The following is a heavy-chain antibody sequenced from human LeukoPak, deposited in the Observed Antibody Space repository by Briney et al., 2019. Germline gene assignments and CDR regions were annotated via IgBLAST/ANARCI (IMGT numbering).Heavy chain of an antibody. CDR2: ISGSGGST. Sequence: QAGGSLRLSCAASGFTFSSYAMSWVRQAPGKGLEWVSAISGSGGSTYYADSVKGRFTISGDNAKNSLYLQMNSLRAEDTAVYYCARAAGEMATIRYWGQGTLVTVSS. V-gene: IGHV3-23*01. CDR1: GFTFSSYA. CDR3: ARAAGEMATIRY. J-gene: IGHJ4*02. D-gene: IGHD5-24*01.